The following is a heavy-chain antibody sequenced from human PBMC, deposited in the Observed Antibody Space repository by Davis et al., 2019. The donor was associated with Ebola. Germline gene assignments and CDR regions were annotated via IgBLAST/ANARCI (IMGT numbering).Heavy chain of an antibody. CDR1: GFTFRSYW. D-gene: IGHD2-8*02. V-gene: IGHV3-74*01. J-gene: IGHJ4*02. Sequence: PGGSLRLSCAASGFTFRSYWMHWVRQSPGKRLVWVSDINPDGSITRYADSVKGRFTISRDNDKNALYLQMNSLRAEDTAIYYCARDCTGGTCFGDYWGQGALVTVSS. CDR3: ARDCTGGTCFGDY. CDR2: INPDGSIT.